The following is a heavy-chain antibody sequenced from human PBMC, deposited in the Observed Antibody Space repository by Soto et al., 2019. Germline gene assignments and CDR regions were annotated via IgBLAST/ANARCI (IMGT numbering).Heavy chain of an antibody. CDR3: ARDPSDLWEPDQYFQY. V-gene: IGHV3-21*01. D-gene: IGHD1-26*01. Sequence: EVQLVESGGGLVKPWGSLRLSCAASGFTFSSYSMNWVRQAPGKGLEWVSSISSSSSYKYYADSVKGRFSISRDNAKNSLFLQMNSLRAEDTAVHYCARDPSDLWEPDQYFQYWGQGTLVTVSS. CDR2: ISSSSSYK. CDR1: GFTFSSYS. J-gene: IGHJ1*01.